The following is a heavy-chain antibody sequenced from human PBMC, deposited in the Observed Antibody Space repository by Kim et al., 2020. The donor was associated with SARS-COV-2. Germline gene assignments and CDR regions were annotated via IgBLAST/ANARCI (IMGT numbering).Heavy chain of an antibody. Sequence: SVTGRLTLSGDHSKNTLYLQMTSLRAEDTAVYYCAKEDGSYYYSYYGMDVWGQGTTVTVSS. CDR3: AKEDGSYYYSYYGMDV. D-gene: IGHD1-26*01. V-gene: IGHV3-30*02. J-gene: IGHJ6*02.